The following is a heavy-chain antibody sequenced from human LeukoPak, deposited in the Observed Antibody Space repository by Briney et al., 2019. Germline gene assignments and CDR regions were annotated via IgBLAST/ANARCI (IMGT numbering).Heavy chain of an antibody. J-gene: IGHJ6*02. Sequence: PGGSLRLSCAASGFTVSSNYMSRVRQAPGKGLEWVSVIFSGGTTYYADSVKGRFTISRDNSKNTLYLQMDSLRAEDTAVYYCAREGNYYDMDVWGQGTTVTVSS. CDR1: GFTVSSNY. V-gene: IGHV3-53*01. CDR2: IFSGGTT. CDR3: AREGNYYDMDV.